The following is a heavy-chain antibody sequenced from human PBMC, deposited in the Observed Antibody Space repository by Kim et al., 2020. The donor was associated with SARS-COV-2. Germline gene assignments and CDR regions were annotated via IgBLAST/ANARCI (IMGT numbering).Heavy chain of an antibody. Sequence: GGSLRLSCAASGFTFSSYGMHWVRQAPGKGLEWVAVISYDGSNKYYADSVKGRFTISRDNSKNTLYLQMNSLRAEDTAVYYCARDLITMVRGSGAFDIWGQGTMVTVSS. CDR3: ARDLITMVRGSGAFDI. D-gene: IGHD3-10*01. CDR2: ISYDGSNK. CDR1: GFTFSSYG. V-gene: IGHV3-33*05. J-gene: IGHJ3*02.